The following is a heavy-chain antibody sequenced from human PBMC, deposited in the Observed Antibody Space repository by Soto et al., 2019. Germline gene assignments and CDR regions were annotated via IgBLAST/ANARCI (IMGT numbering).Heavy chain of an antibody. CDR2: ISAYNGNT. D-gene: IGHD3-10*01. J-gene: IGHJ4*02. Sequence: ASVKVSCKASGYTFTSYGISWVRQAPGQGLEWMGWISAYNGNTNYAQKLQGRVTMTTDTSTSTAYMELRSLRSDDTAVYYCARGSSRYYGSGGFVHWGQGTLVTSPQ. CDR1: GYTFTSYG. CDR3: ARGSSRYYGSGGFVH. V-gene: IGHV1-18*01.